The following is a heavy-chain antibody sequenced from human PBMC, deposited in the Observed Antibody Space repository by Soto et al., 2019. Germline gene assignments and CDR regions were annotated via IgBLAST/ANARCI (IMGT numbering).Heavy chain of an antibody. CDR3: AKDKYSGSGSYKYYYYYYGMDV. CDR2: LSGSGDTT. V-gene: IGHV3-23*01. J-gene: IGHJ6*02. Sequence: EVQLLESGGGLVQPGVSLRLSCAASGFSFRSYAMTWVRQAPGKGLEWVSTLSGSGDTTYYADSVKGRFTISRDNSKNTLYLQMNSLRAEDTAVYYCAKDKYSGSGSYKYYYYYYGMDVWGQGTTVTVSS. D-gene: IGHD3-10*01. CDR1: GFSFRSYA.